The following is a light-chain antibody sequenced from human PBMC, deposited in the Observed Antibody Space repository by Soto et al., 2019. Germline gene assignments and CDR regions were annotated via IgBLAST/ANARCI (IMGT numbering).Light chain of an antibody. V-gene: IGKV3-20*01. J-gene: IGKJ5*01. CDR1: QSVSSNY. Sequence: EIVLTQSPGTLSLSPGERATLSCRASQSVSSNYLAWYQHKPDQAPRLLIYDASTRAAGIPDRFSGSGSGADFTLTISRLEPEDFAIYYCQQYGSSPSITFGQGTRLEIK. CDR2: DAS. CDR3: QQYGSSPSIT.